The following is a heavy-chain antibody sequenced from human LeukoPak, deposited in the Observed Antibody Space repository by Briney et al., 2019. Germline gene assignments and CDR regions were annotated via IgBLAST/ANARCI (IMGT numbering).Heavy chain of an antibody. V-gene: IGHV4-59*01. CDR2: VYYTGSA. D-gene: IGHD3-16*02. Sequence: SETLSLTCTVSGGGIRSYYWTWIRQPPGKGLEWIGHVYYTGSANYNPSLKGRVSISVDTSKNQFSLKLSSVTAADTAVYYCARADVWGSYRDFDYWGQGTLVTVSS. CDR1: GGGIRSYY. J-gene: IGHJ4*02. CDR3: ARADVWGSYRDFDY.